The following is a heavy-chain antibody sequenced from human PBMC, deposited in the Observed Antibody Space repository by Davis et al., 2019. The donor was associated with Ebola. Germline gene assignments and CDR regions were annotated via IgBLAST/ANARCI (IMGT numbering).Heavy chain of an antibody. CDR3: TRDIGGVGAF. CDR1: GFIFGTYA. J-gene: IGHJ4*02. V-gene: IGHV3-30-3*01. Sequence: PGGSLRLSCAASGFIFGTYAMHWVRLAPGKGLEWVAVISFDGNHMYYADSVKGRFTISRDNVKNTLYLQMDSLRAEDTAVYYCTRDIGGVGAFWGQGRLVTVSS. D-gene: IGHD3-16*01. CDR2: ISFDGNHM.